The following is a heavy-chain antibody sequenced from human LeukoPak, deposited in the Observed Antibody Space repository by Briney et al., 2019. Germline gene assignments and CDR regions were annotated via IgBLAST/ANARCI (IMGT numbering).Heavy chain of an antibody. D-gene: IGHD2-15*01. CDR3: ARGYCSGGSCETLNAFDI. J-gene: IGHJ3*02. V-gene: IGHV1-2*02. CDR1: GDIFTGYY. Sequence: ASVKVSCKTSGDIFTGYYMHWVRQAPGQGLEWMGWINPNSGGTNYAQKCQGRVTMTRDTSISTAYMELSRLRSDDTAVYYCARGYCSGGSCETLNAFDIWGQGTMVTVSS. CDR2: INPNSGGT.